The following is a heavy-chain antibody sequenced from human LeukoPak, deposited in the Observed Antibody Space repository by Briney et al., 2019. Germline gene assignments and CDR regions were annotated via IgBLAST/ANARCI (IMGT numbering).Heavy chain of an antibody. CDR1: GFTFNTYD. V-gene: IGHV3-23*01. Sequence: GGSLRLSCAASGFTFNTYDMSWVRQAPGKGLEWVATILANSRGATYYADSAKGRFIVSRDSSQKTLFLRMNRLRVEDTAIYYCAELKGRINWFDPWGQGTLVTVSS. CDR3: AELKGRINWFDP. J-gene: IGHJ5*02. CDR2: ILANSRGAT.